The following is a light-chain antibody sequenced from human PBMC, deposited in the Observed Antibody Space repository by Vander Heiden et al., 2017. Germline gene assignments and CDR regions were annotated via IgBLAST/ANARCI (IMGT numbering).Light chain of an antibody. V-gene: IGKV1-9*01. CDR2: AAS. CDR1: QSISSY. CDR3: QQLNSYPSIT. Sequence: DIQLTQSPSFLSASVGHRVTITCRASQSISSYLAWYQQKPGKAPKLLIYAASTLQSGVPSRFSGSGSGTEFTLTISRLQPEDFATYYCQQLNSYPSITFGQGTRLEIK. J-gene: IGKJ5*01.